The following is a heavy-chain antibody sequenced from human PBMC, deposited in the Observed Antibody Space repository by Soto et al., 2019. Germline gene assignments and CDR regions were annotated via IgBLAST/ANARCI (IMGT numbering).Heavy chain of an antibody. V-gene: IGHV4-30-2*01. CDR2: IYPSGAS. Sequence: PSETLSLTCAVSGASISTEGYPGGWIRQPPGKGLEWIGYIYPSGASNYNPSLRSRVTISLDASRNRFSLSVGSVTAADTAVYYCARATFGAVLHLEVWGQGTTVTVSS. D-gene: IGHD3-3*01. CDR1: GASISTEGYP. J-gene: IGHJ6*02. CDR3: ARATFGAVLHLEV.